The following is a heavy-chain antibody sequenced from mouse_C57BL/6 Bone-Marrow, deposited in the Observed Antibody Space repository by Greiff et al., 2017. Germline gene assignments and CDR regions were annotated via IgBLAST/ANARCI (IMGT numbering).Heavy chain of an antibody. CDR2: ISDGGSYT. CDR3: ARLLPFFDY. J-gene: IGHJ2*01. CDR1: GFTFSSYA. D-gene: IGHD1-1*01. V-gene: IGHV5-4*01. Sequence: EVQRVESGGGLVKPGGSLKLSCAASGFTFSSYAMSWVRQTPEKRLEWVATISDGGSYTYYPDNVKGRFTITRDNAKNNLYLQMSHLKSEDTAMYYCARLLPFFDYWGQGTTLTVSS.